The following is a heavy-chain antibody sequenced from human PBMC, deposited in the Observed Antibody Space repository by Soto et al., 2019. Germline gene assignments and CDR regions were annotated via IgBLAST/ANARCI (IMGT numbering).Heavy chain of an antibody. CDR2: ISAYNGNT. J-gene: IGHJ6*02. V-gene: IGHV1-18*01. Sequence: VASVKVSCKASGYTFTSYGISWVRQAPGQGLEWMGWISAYNGNTNYAQKLQGRVTMTTDTSTSTAYMELRSLRSDDTAVYYCAYSSGPLGYYGMDVWGQGTTVTVSS. CDR1: GYTFTSYG. CDR3: AYSSGPLGYYGMDV. D-gene: IGHD6-19*01.